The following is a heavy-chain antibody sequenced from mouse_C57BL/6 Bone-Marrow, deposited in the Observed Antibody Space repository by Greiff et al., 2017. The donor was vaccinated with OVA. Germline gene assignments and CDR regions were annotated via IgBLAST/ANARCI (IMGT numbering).Heavy chain of an antibody. D-gene: IGHD2-2*01. CDR3: ARHEAEGSYGYPPYFDY. CDR2: FYPGSGSI. J-gene: IGHJ2*01. CDR1: GYTFTEYT. V-gene: IGHV1-62-2*01. Sequence: VQLQQSGAELVKPGASVKLSCKASGYTFTEYTIHWVKQRSGQGLEWIGWFYPGSGSIKYNEKFKDKATLTADKSSSTVYMELSRLTSEDSAVYFCARHEAEGSYGYPPYFDYWGQGTTLTVSS.